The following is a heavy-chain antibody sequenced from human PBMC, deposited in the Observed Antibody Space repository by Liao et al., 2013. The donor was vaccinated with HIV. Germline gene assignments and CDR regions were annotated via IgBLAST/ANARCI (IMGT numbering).Heavy chain of an antibody. J-gene: IGHJ4*02. D-gene: IGHD2-2*01. CDR3: ARGLPRFSSRFFDY. Sequence: QLQLQESGPGLVKPSETLSLTCTVSGGSISSSSYYWGWIRQPPGKGLEWIGYIYHNENTYYNPSVKSRVIISGDTSKNQFSLKLRSVTAADTAVYYCARGLPRFSSRFFDYWGQGTLVTVSS. CDR2: IYHNENT. V-gene: IGHV4-30-4*08. CDR1: GGSISSSSYY.